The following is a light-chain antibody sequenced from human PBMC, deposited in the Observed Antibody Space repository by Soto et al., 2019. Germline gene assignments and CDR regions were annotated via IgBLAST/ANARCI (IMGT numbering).Light chain of an antibody. Sequence: EIVMTQSPATLSVSPGERATLSCRASQSVSSNLAWYQQKPGQAPRLLIYGASTRATGIPARFSGSGSGTAVTLTSRCLQSGDFAVDYRLLNNSWPARTFAQGTQVEIK. V-gene: IGKV3-15*01. CDR2: GAS. CDR1: QSVSSN. CDR3: LLNNSWPART. J-gene: IGKJ1*01.